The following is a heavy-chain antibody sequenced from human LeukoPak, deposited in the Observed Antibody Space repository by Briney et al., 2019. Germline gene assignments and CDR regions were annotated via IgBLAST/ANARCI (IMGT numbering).Heavy chain of an antibody. Sequence: PGGSLRLSCAASGFTFSSYSMNWVRQAPGKGLEWVSYISSSSSTIYYADSVKGRFTISRDNAKNSLYLQMNSLRAEDTAVYYCAKGMVAAADYADYWGQGTLVTVSS. J-gene: IGHJ4*02. CDR1: GFTFSSYS. CDR3: AKGMVAAADYADY. V-gene: IGHV3-48*01. D-gene: IGHD6-13*01. CDR2: ISSSSSTI.